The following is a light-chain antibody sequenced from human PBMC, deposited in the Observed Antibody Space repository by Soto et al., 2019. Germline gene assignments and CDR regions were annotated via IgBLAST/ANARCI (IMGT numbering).Light chain of an antibody. J-gene: IGLJ2*01. Sequence: QSVLTQPPSVSGAPGQRVTISCTGGPSNIGGGYDVQWYQQLPGTAPKLLIYGNSDRPSGVPDRFSGSKSGTSASLAITGLQAEDEADYYCQSYDGSLSAVVFGGGTKLTVL. V-gene: IGLV1-40*01. CDR3: QSYDGSLSAVV. CDR2: GNS. CDR1: PSNIGGGYD.